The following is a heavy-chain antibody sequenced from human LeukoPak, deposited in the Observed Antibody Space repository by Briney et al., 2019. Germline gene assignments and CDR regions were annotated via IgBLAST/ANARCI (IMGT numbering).Heavy chain of an antibody. Sequence: SETLSLTCTVSGGSISSYYWNWIRQPAGKGLEWIGRIYTSVSTNYNPSLKSRVTISVDKSKYQFSLKLSSVTAADTAVYYCAREPFYYDSTLLDAFDIWGQGTMVTVSS. CDR1: GGSISSYY. V-gene: IGHV4-4*07. CDR2: IYTSVST. D-gene: IGHD3-22*01. J-gene: IGHJ3*02. CDR3: AREPFYYDSTLLDAFDI.